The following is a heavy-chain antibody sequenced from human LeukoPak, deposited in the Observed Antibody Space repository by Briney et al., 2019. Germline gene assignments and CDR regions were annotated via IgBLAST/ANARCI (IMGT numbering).Heavy chain of an antibody. CDR1: GFTFSSYR. D-gene: IGHD3-10*01. CDR3: ARPYYYSSGSHPF. J-gene: IGHJ4*02. V-gene: IGHV3-21*01. Sequence: NPGGSLRLSCAASGFTFSSYRVNWVRQAPGGGLEWVSSISSRSSYIYYADSVKGRFTISRDNANNSLYLHMNSLRAEDTAMYYCARPYYYSSGSHPFWGQGTLVTVSS. CDR2: ISSRSSYI.